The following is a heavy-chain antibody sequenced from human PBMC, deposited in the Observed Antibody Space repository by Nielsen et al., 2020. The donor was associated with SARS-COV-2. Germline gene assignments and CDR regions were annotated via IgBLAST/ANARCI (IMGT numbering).Heavy chain of an antibody. D-gene: IGHD2-2*01. V-gene: IGHV3-23*01. CDR1: GFTFSSYA. CDR3: AKTYCSTTNCPTGY. Sequence: GESLKISCAASGFTFSSYAMSWVRQAPGKGLEWVSAISGSGGSTYYADSVKGRFTISRDNSKNTLYLQMNSLRAEDTAVYYCAKTYCSTTNCPTGYWGQGTLVTVSS. J-gene: IGHJ4*02. CDR2: ISGSGGST.